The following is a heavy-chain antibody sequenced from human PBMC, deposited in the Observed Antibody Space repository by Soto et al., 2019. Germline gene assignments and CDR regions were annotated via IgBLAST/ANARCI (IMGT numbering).Heavy chain of an antibody. Sequence: GESLKISCAASGFTFSSYGMHWVRQAPGKGLEWVAVIWYDGSNKYYADSVKGRFTISRDNSKNTLYLQMNSLRAEDTAVYYCARDSGYSSSWYDLWGQGTLVTVSS. J-gene: IGHJ5*02. CDR3: ARDSGYSSSWYDL. V-gene: IGHV3-33*01. D-gene: IGHD6-13*01. CDR2: IWYDGSNK. CDR1: GFTFSSYG.